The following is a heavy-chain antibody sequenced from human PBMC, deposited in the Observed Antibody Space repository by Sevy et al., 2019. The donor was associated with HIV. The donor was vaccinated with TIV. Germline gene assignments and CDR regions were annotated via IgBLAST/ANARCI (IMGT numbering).Heavy chain of an antibody. V-gene: IGHV1-18*01. CDR2: ITPNNGHT. Sequence: ASVKVSCKASGYTFTYYHITWVRQAPGQGLEWMAWITPNNGHTNIAQRLQGRVTMTTDTSTSTAYLELRSLTSDDTAVYYCARAPRGSQGPGQYFHHWGQGTLVTVSS. CDR1: GYTFTYYH. D-gene: IGHD1-26*01. J-gene: IGHJ1*01. CDR3: ARAPRGSQGPGQYFHH.